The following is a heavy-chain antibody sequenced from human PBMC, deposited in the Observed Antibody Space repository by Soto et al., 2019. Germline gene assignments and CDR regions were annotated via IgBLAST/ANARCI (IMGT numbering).Heavy chain of an antibody. CDR3: APCQGLVPTDAFDP. J-gene: IGHJ5*02. CDR2: IYHNGRS. D-gene: IGHD6-19*01. Sequence: SETLSLTCGVSGGSINSINWWSWVRQTPGKGLEWIGEIYHNGRSNYNPSLKSRGTLSIDKSKNQFFLNLTTVTAPATPVYSCAPCQGLVPTDAFDPWGEATLVTVSS. CDR1: GGSINSINW. V-gene: IGHV4-4*02.